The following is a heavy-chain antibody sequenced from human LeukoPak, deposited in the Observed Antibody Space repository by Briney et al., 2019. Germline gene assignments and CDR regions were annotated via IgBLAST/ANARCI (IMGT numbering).Heavy chain of an antibody. CDR3: ARDSSVVPAASHWFDP. V-gene: IGHV4-31*03. CDR2: IYYSGST. Sequence: SETLSLTCTVSGGSISSGGYYWSWLRQHPGKGLEWIGYIYYSGSTYYNPSLKSRVTISVDTSKNQFSLKLSSVTAADTAVYYCARDSSVVPAASHWFDPWGQGTLVTVSS. CDR1: GGSISSGGYY. D-gene: IGHD2-2*01. J-gene: IGHJ5*02.